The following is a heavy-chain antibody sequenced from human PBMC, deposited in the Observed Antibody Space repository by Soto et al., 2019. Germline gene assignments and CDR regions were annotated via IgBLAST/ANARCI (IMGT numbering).Heavy chain of an antibody. CDR3: ARAFYYDSSGYSGFWFDP. CDR1: GGSISSGGYY. D-gene: IGHD3-22*01. CDR2: SYYSGST. J-gene: IGHJ5*02. Sequence: QVQLQESGPGLVKPSQTLSLTCTVSGGSISSGGYYWSWIRQHPGKGLEWIGYSYYSGSTYYNPSLKSRVTISVDTSKTQFSLKLSSVTAADTAVYYCARAFYYDSSGYSGFWFDPWGQGTLVTVSS. V-gene: IGHV4-31*03.